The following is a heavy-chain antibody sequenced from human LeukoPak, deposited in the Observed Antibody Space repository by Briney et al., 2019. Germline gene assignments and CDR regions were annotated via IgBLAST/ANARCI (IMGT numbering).Heavy chain of an antibody. Sequence: SETPSLTCTVSGGSISSYYWSWIRQPPGKGLEWIGYIYYSGSTNYNPSLKSRVTISVDTSKNQFSLKLSSVTAADTAVYYCARDHKGGYCSSTSCSGYFDYWGQGTLVTVSS. J-gene: IGHJ4*02. CDR2: IYYSGST. V-gene: IGHV4-59*12. CDR3: ARDHKGGYCSSTSCSGYFDY. CDR1: GGSISSYY. D-gene: IGHD2-2*01.